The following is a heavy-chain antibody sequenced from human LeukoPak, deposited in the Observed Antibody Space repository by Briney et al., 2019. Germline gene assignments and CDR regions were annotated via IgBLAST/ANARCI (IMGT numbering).Heavy chain of an antibody. D-gene: IGHD3-10*01. CDR3: ATRITMVRGVMLGGDY. J-gene: IGHJ4*02. Sequence: GGSLRLSCAASGFTFTSYAMNWVRQAPGKGLGWVSAISASGGSTYYADSVKGRFTISKDNSKNTLYLQMNSLRAEDTALYYCATRITMVRGVMLGGDYWGQGNLVTVFS. CDR2: ISASGGST. CDR1: GFTFTSYA. V-gene: IGHV3-23*01.